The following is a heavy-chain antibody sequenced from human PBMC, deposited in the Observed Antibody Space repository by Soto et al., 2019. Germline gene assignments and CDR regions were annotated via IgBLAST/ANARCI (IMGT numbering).Heavy chain of an antibody. Sequence: PSETLSLTCAVYGGSFSGYYWIWIGQPPGKGLEWIGEINHSGSTNYNPSLKSRVTISVDTSKNQFSLKLSSVTAADTAVYYCARGPRAIVLMVYAMKFDPWGQGTLVTVSS. CDR3: ARGPRAIVLMVYAMKFDP. V-gene: IGHV4-34*01. J-gene: IGHJ5*02. CDR1: GGSFSGYY. CDR2: INHSGST. D-gene: IGHD2-8*01.